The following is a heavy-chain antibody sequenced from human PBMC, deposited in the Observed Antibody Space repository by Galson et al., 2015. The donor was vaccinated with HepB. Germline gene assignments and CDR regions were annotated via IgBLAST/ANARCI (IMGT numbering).Heavy chain of an antibody. V-gene: IGHV3-21*01. CDR1: GFTFSSYW. D-gene: IGHD2-2*01. CDR2: ISSSSSYI. CDR3: ARDRRYCSSTSCYRWFDP. Sequence: SLRLSCAASGFTFSSYWMSWVRQAPGKGLEWVSPISSSSSYIYYADSVKGRFTISRDNAKNSLYLQMNSLRAEDTAVYYCARDRRYCSSTSCYRWFDPWGQGTLVTVSS. J-gene: IGHJ5*02.